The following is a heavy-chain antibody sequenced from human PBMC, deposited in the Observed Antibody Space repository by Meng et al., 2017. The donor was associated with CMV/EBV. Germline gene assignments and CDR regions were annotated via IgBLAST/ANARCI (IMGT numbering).Heavy chain of an antibody. CDR2: INHSGSN. Sequence: GSLRLSCAVYGGSFSGYYWSWIRQPPGKGLGWVGEINHSGSNNYNPSLKSRVTISVDTSKNQFSPKLSSVTAADTAVYYCARASVNRGYCSSTSCYFYYYYGMDVWGQGTTVTVSS. J-gene: IGHJ6*02. D-gene: IGHD2-2*01. V-gene: IGHV4-34*01. CDR1: GGSFSGYY. CDR3: ARASVNRGYCSSTSCYFYYYYGMDV.